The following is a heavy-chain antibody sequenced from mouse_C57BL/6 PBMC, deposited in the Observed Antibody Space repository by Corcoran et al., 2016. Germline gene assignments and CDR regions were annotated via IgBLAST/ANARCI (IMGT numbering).Heavy chain of an antibody. D-gene: IGHD2-5*01. CDR3: ARETYSNYEGPWFAY. CDR2: INPNNGGT. CDR1: GYTFTDYY. J-gene: IGHJ3*01. Sequence: EVQLQQSGPELVKPGASVKISCKASGYTFTDYYMNWVKQSHGKSLEWIGDINPNNGGTSYNQKFKGKATLTVDKSSSTAYMELRSLTSEDSAVYYCARETYSNYEGPWFAYWGQGTLVTVSA. V-gene: IGHV1-26*01.